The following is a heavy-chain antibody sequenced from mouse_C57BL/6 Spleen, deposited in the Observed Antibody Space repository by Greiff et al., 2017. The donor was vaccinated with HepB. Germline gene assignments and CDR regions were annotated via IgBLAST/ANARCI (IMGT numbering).Heavy chain of an antibody. CDR2: IWRGGST. Sequence: VQLQQSGPGLVQPSQSLSITCTVSGFSLTSYGVHWVRQSPGKGLEWLGVIWRGGSTDYNAAFISRLSISKDNSKSQVFFKMNSLQADDTAIYYCARKPSDYYAMDYWGQGTSVTVSS. J-gene: IGHJ4*01. CDR1: GFSLTSYG. CDR3: ARKPSDYYAMDY. V-gene: IGHV2-2*01.